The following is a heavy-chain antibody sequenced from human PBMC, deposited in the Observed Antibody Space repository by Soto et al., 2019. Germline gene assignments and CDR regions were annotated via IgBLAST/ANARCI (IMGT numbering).Heavy chain of an antibody. J-gene: IGHJ6*03. D-gene: IGHD5-18*01. CDR1: GYTFTSYA. CDR2: INAGNGNT. V-gene: IGHV1-3*01. CDR3: AGDFRVDTPTYMDV. Sequence: ASVKVSCKASGYTFTSYAMHWVRQAPGQRLEWMGWINAGNGNTKYSQKFQGRVTITRDTSASTAYMELSSLRSEDTAVYYCAGDFRVDTPTYMDVWGKGTTVTVSS.